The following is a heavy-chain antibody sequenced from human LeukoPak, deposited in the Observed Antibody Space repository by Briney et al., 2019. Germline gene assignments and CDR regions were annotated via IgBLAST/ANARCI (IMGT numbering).Heavy chain of an antibody. CDR2: IRSKAYGGTT. V-gene: IGHV3-49*04. Sequence: SGGSLRLSCTASGFTFGDYAMSWVRQAPGKGLEWVGFIRSKAYGGTTEYAASVKGRFTISRDDSKSIAYLQMNSLKTEDTAVYYCTTDIYGDYVFDAFDIWGQGTMVTVSS. CDR3: TTDIYGDYVFDAFDI. J-gene: IGHJ3*02. CDR1: GFTFGDYA. D-gene: IGHD4-17*01.